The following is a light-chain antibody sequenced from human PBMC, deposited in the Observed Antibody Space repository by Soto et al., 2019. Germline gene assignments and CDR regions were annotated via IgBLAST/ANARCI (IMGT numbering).Light chain of an antibody. Sequence: IQLTQSPSSLSASVGDRVTITCRASQGISSYLAWYQQKPGKAPKLLIYAASTLQSGVPSRFSGSGSGTDFTLTISSLQPEDFAVYYCHQYNNWWTFGQGTKVEIK. CDR2: AAS. V-gene: IGKV1-9*01. CDR3: HQYNNWWT. CDR1: QGISSY. J-gene: IGKJ1*01.